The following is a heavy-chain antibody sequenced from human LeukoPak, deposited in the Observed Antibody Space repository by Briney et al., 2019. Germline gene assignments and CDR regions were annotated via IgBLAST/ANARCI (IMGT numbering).Heavy chain of an antibody. CDR2: INPSGGGT. CDR3: AREGSGSLPHLDH. CDR1: GYTFTSHY. V-gene: IGHV1-46*01. D-gene: IGHD3-10*01. J-gene: IGHJ4*02. Sequence: AASVKVSCKASGYTFTSHYMQWVRLAPGRGLEWMGIINPSGGGTRYAQKFQGRVTMTRDTSTSTVYMELSSLRSEDTAVYYCAREGSGSLPHLDHWGQGTLVTVSS.